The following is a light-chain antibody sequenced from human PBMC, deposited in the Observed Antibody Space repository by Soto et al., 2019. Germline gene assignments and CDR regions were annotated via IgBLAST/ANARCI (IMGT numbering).Light chain of an antibody. V-gene: IGKV3-20*01. CDR3: QQYGSSPPLT. CDR2: GAS. Sequence: EIVLTQSPGTLSLSPGERATLSCRASQSISASYLAWYQQKPDQAPRLLIYGASNRATGIPDRFSGSASGTDFALTISRLEPEDFAVYYCQQYGSSPPLTFGGGTKVEIK. CDR1: QSISASY. J-gene: IGKJ4*01.